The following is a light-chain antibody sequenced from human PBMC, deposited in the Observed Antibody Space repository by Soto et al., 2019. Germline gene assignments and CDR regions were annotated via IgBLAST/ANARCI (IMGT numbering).Light chain of an antibody. J-gene: IGKJ4*01. CDR3: QQYSGSPPLT. V-gene: IGKV3-20*01. Sequence: ENVLTRSPGTLSLSPGERATLSCRASQSISSSYLAWYQQKPGQPPRLLMYGASNRATGIPDRFSGSGSGTDFTLTISRLEPEDFAVYYCQQYSGSPPLTFGGGTKVEIK. CDR1: QSISSSY. CDR2: GAS.